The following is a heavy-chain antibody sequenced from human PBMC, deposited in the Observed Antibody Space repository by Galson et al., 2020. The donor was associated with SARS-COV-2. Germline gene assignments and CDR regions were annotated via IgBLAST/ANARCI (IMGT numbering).Heavy chain of an antibody. CDR1: RGSISIGDYY. CDR2: IFYNGMT. Sequence: SETLSLTCTVSRGSISIGDYYWTWIRQSPGGGLEWIGYIFYNGMTYSNPSLTGRISLSLDTSQNQFSLTLESVTAADTAVYYCARDHHYYGSGSLLDVWGQGIRVTVSS. V-gene: IGHV4-30-4*01. CDR3: ARDHHYYGSGSLLDV. J-gene: IGHJ6*01. D-gene: IGHD3-10*01.